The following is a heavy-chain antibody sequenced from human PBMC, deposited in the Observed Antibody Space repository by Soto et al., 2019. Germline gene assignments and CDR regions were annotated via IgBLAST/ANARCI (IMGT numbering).Heavy chain of an antibody. CDR1: GGSSSGYN. J-gene: IGHJ4*02. CDR2: INHSGST. CDR3: AKGGIKCSFTSCYNLQVGTPCSAAFDY. Sequence: PSETLSLTCAVYGGSSSGYNWSWIRQPPGKGLEWNGEINHSGSTNYNPSLKSRVTISVDTSKNQFSLKLSSVSAGDTAVYYRAKGGIKCSFTSCYNLQVGTPCSAAFDYWGQGALDTVSS. D-gene: IGHD2-2*02. V-gene: IGHV4-34*01.